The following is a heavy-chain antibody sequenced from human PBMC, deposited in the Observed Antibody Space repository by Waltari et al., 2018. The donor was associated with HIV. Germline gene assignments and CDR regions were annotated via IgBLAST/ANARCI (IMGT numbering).Heavy chain of an antibody. D-gene: IGHD4-17*01. Sequence: QVQLVQSGAEVKKPGASVKVSCKASGYTFTSYAMHWVRQAPGQRLEWMGRINAGNGNTKYSQKFQGRVTITRDTSASTAYMELSSLRSEDTAVYYCARDSTVIPNWFDPWGQGTLVTVSS. CDR2: INAGNGNT. J-gene: IGHJ5*02. V-gene: IGHV1-3*01. CDR3: ARDSTVIPNWFDP. CDR1: GYTFTSYA.